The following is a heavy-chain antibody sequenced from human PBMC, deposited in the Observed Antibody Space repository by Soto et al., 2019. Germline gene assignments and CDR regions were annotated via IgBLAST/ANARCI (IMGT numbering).Heavy chain of an antibody. D-gene: IGHD6-19*01. CDR1: GSSISSGSY. V-gene: IGHV4-38-2*02. CDR2: IYHGGTT. J-gene: IGHJ4*01. CDR3: ASVHVMVVAGSTFDY. Sequence: SETLSLTYTVSGSSISSGSYWAWVRQPPGKGPEWIASIYHGGTTFYNPSLKSRITISVDTSNNQFSLKLTSVTAADTAVYYCASVHVMVVAGSTFDYWGHGTLVTVSS.